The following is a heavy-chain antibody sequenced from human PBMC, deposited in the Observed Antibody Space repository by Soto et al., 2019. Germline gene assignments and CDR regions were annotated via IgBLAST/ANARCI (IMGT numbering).Heavy chain of an antibody. CDR1: GGTFSSYS. Sequence: VQLVQSGAEVKKPGSSVKVSCKASGGTFSSYSISWVRQAPGQGLEWLGGILTILGTANYAQKFQGRVTINADESTSTAYMELSRLRSEDTAVYYCAREELLTPDYYYGIEVWGQGTTVTVSS. CDR2: ILTILGTA. CDR3: AREELLTPDYYYGIEV. D-gene: IGHD1-7*01. V-gene: IGHV1-69*01. J-gene: IGHJ6*02.